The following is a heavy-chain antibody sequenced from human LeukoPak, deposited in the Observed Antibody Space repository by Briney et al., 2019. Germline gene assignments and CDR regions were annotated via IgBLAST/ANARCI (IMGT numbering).Heavy chain of an antibody. CDR1: GGSISSSSYY. V-gene: IGHV4-39*07. CDR2: IYYSGST. J-gene: IGHJ6*03. Sequence: PSETLSLTCTVSGGSISSSSYYWGWIRPPPGKGLEWIGSIYYSGSTYYNPSLKSRVTISVDTSKNQFSLKLSSVTAADTAVYYCARLAPGPPYYYYYYMDVWGKGTTVTVSS. CDR3: ARLAPGPPYYYYYYMDV. D-gene: IGHD1-14*01.